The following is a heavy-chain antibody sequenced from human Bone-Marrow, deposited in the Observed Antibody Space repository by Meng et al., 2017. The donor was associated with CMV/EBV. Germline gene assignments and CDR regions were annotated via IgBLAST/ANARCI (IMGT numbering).Heavy chain of an antibody. Sequence: GESLKISCKGSGYSFTSYWIGWVRQMPGKGLEWMGIIYPGDSDTRYSPSFQGQVTISADKSLSTAYLQWSSLKASDTAMYYCARFIEITMVRGVTGMDVWGQGTTVTVSS. D-gene: IGHD3-10*01. V-gene: IGHV5-51*01. CDR3: ARFIEITMVRGVTGMDV. CDR1: GYSFTSYW. CDR2: IYPGDSDT. J-gene: IGHJ6*02.